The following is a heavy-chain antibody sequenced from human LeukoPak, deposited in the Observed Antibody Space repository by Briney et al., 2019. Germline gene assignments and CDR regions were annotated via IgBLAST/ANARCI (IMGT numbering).Heavy chain of an antibody. Sequence: SVKVSCKASGGTFNSYAISWVRQTPGQGLEWMGGIIPIFGTANYAQKFQGRVTITADESTSTAYMELSSLRSEDTAVYYCAREYCSSTSCNYMDVWGKGTTVTVSS. V-gene: IGHV1-69*13. CDR3: AREYCSSTSCNYMDV. CDR2: IIPIFGTA. J-gene: IGHJ6*03. D-gene: IGHD2-2*01. CDR1: GGTFNSYA.